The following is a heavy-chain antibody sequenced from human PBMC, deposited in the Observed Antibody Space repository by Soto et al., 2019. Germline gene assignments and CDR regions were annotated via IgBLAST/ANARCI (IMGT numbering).Heavy chain of an antibody. Sequence: QVQLVQYGAEVKTPGASVKVSCKASGYTFTSYDMNWVRQAPGQGLEWMGWMNPNSGNTGYAQKFQGRLTMTRDTAISIAHMELSSLRNEDTAVYYCARSDGYNFNWLDSWGQGTLVTVS. CDR2: MNPNSGNT. D-gene: IGHD2-21*01. J-gene: IGHJ5*01. CDR3: ARSDGYNFNWLDS. CDR1: GYTFTSYD. V-gene: IGHV1-8*01.